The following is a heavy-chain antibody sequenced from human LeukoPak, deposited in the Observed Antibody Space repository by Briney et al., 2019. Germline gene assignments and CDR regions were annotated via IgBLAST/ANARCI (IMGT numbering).Heavy chain of an antibody. D-gene: IGHD4-11*01. J-gene: IGHJ5*02. V-gene: IGHV1-2*02. CDR1: GYSLTDHY. CDR2: INPQNGVA. CDR3: AKEGYSNGPDP. Sequence: ASVKVACKAYGYSLTDHYMHWLRRTPGHFLEWIGWINPQNGVAVYGKTLQGRVTMTRDTSISTVYLEVSALRPDDTGVYYCAKEGYSNGPDPWGPGSLVTVSS.